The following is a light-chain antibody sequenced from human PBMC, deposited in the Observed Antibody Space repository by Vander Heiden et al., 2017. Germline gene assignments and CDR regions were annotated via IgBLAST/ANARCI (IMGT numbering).Light chain of an antibody. CDR3: NSRDSSGDHWV. CDR1: SLRNYY. V-gene: IGLV3-19*01. CDR2: GKN. J-gene: IGLJ3*02. Sequence: SSELAQDPAVSVALGQTVRITCHGDSLRNYYASWYQQKPGQAPVLVIHGKNNRHSGIPDRFSGSSSGNTASLTITGAQAEDEADYYCNSRDSSGDHWVFGGGTKLTVL.